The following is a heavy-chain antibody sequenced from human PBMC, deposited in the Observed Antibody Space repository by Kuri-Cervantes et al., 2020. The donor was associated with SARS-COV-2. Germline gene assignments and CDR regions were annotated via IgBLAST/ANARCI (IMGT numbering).Heavy chain of an antibody. CDR3: AKDGGLQEGPDAFDI. CDR1: GFTFSDYY. D-gene: IGHD3-16*01. Sequence: GGSLRLSCAASGFTFSDYYMSWIRQAPGKGLEWVAFIRYDGSNKYYADSVKGRFTISRDNSKNTLYLQMNSLRAEDTAVYYCAKDGGLQEGPDAFDIWGQGTMVTVS. V-gene: IGHV3-30*02. J-gene: IGHJ3*02. CDR2: IRYDGSNK.